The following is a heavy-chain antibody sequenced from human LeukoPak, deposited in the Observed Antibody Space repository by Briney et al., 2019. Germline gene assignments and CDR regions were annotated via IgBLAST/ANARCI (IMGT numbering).Heavy chain of an antibody. J-gene: IGHJ4*02. Sequence: PGGSLRLSCAASGFSFSNYAMSWVRQAPGKGLEWVSAISGSGVSTYYADSVKGRFTISRDNSKNTLYLQMDSLRAEDTAVYYCAKEDYYDSRGSSYDYWGQGILVTVSS. CDR2: ISGSGVST. CDR3: AKEDYYDSRGSSYDY. V-gene: IGHV3-23*01. D-gene: IGHD3-22*01. CDR1: GFSFSNYA.